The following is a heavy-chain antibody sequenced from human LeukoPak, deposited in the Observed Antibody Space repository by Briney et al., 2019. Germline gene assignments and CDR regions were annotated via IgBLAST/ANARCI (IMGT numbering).Heavy chain of an antibody. CDR1: GFTFSSYW. CDR3: ARSYYGSGSYSQSDY. CDR2: ISSDGSST. D-gene: IGHD3-10*01. J-gene: IGHJ4*02. Sequence: GSLRLSCEASGFTFSSYWMHWVRPAPGEGLEWVSRISSDGSSTTYADSVKGRFTISRDNAEDTLYLQMSSLRADDTAVYYCARSYYGSGSYSQSDYWGRGIRVTVSS. V-gene: IGHV3-74*01.